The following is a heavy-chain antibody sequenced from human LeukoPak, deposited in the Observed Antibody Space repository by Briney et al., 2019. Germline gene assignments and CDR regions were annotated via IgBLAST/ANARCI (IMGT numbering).Heavy chain of an antibody. CDR2: LWYDGSTT. V-gene: IGHV3-33*01. CDR1: GYTFSSHG. J-gene: IGHJ6*02. D-gene: IGHD5-18*01. CDR3: ARDPQHSMDV. Sequence: GGSLRLSCAASGYTFSSHGMHWVRQAPGKGLEWVAVLWYDGSTTYYADSVKGRFTISRDDSKNTLYLQMNSLRADDTAVYYCARDPQHSMDVWGQGTTVTVSS.